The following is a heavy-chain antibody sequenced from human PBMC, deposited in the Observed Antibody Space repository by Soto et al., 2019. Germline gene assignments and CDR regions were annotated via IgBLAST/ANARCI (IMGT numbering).Heavy chain of an antibody. D-gene: IGHD4-17*01. V-gene: IGHV1-18*04. J-gene: IGHJ4*02. CDR2: ISAYNGNT. Sequence: GASVKVSCKASGFTNYGISWVRQAPGQGLEWMGWISAYNGNTNYAQKLQGRVTMTTDTSTSTAYMQLGSLRSDDTAVYYCARDRGDYVFDYWGQGTLVTVSS. CDR3: ARDRGDYVFDY. CDR1: GFTNYG.